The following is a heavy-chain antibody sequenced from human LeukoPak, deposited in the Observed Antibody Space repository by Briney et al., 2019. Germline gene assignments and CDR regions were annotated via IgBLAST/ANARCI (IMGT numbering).Heavy chain of an antibody. CDR2: IYYSGST. J-gene: IGHJ4*02. D-gene: IGHD3-9*01. CDR1: GASFSYDY. CDR3: ARAPDILTGYPFDY. V-gene: IGHV4-59*01. Sequence: PETLSLTCAVYGASFSYDYWSWIRQAPGKGLEWIGYIYYSGSTNYNPSLKSRVTISVDTSKNQFSLKLSSVTAADTAVYYCARAPDILTGYPFDYWGQGTLVTVSS.